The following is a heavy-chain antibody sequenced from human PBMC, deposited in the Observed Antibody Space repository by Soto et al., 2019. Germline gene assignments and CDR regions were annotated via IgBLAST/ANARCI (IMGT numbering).Heavy chain of an antibody. CDR1: GGTFSSYT. V-gene: IGHV1-69*02. CDR2: IIPILGIA. D-gene: IGHD2-2*02. Sequence: QVQLVQSGAEVKKPGSSVKVSCKASGGTFSSYTISWVRQAPGQGLEWMGRIIPILGIANYAQKFQGRVTITADKSTSTAYMELSSLRSEDTAVYYCARETVPAALRPGWFDPWGQGTLVTVSS. CDR3: ARETVPAALRPGWFDP. J-gene: IGHJ5*02.